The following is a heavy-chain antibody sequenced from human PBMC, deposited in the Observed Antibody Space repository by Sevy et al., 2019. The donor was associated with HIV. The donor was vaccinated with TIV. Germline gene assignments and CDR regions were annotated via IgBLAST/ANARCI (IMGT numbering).Heavy chain of an antibody. V-gene: IGHV3-30*02. Sequence: GGSLRLSCAASGFTLSYSGMHWVCQAPGQGLEWVTFIQYDGNNKYYADSVKGRFTISRDNSKNTLYLQMNSLRSDDTAVYYCAKNTAAVGTGGFDYWGQGTLVTVSS. CDR2: IQYDGNNK. D-gene: IGHD6-13*01. CDR1: GFTLSYSG. J-gene: IGHJ4*02. CDR3: AKNTAAVGTGGFDY.